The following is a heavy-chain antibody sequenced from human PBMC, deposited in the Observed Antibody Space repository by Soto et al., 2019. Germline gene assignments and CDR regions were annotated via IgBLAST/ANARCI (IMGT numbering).Heavy chain of an antibody. Sequence: EVQLLQSGGGLVQPGGSLRLSCAASGFTFTSYAMSWVRQAPGKGLEWVSTISGTGGSRYYPDSVRGRFTISRDKSKNTVYLQMNSLRAEDAAVYYCAKEMTSGYYLFDYWGQGTLVTVSS. CDR1: GFTFTSYA. CDR3: AKEMTSGYYLFDY. CDR2: ISGTGGSR. J-gene: IGHJ4*02. D-gene: IGHD3-22*01. V-gene: IGHV3-23*01.